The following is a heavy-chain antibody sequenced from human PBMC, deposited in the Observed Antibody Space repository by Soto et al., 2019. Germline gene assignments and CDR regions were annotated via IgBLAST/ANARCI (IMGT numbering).Heavy chain of an antibody. CDR2: FSSSGTT. D-gene: IGHD1-26*01. J-gene: IGHJ6*02. V-gene: IGHV4-30-4*01. CDR1: GDSISSNNKY. Sequence: SETLPLTCTNTGDSISSNNKYWRWIRQHPCVVLVCFGFFSSSGTTSYSPSLKSRVAISLDTSNNQFSLSLSSVTAADTAVYYCARRSIVGATIYYYGMDVWGQGTTVTVS. CDR3: ARRSIVGATIYYYGMDV.